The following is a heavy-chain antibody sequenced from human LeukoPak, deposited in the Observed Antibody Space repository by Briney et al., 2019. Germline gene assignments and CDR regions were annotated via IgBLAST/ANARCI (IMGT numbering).Heavy chain of an antibody. CDR1: GYTFTSYN. J-gene: IGHJ4*02. D-gene: IGHD6-19*01. V-gene: IGHV1-46*01. CDR3: ARDNRGWSFDY. CDR2: INPSGGGT. Sequence: GASVKVSCKTSGYTFTSYNMHWVRQVPGQGLEWMGIINPSGGGTSYAQKLQGRVTMTRDTSTNTVYMELSSLRSEDTAVYYCARDNRGWSFDYWGQGTLVTVSS.